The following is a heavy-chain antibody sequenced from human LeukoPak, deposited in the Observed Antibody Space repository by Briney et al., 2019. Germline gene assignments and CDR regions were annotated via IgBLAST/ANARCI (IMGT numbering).Heavy chain of an antibody. CDR1: GFTFSSYA. V-gene: IGHV3-23*01. CDR2: ISGSGGST. J-gene: IGHJ4*02. D-gene: IGHD6-19*01. Sequence: PGGSLRLSCAASGFTFSSYAMSWVRQAPGKGLEWVSAISGSGGSTYYADSVKGRFTISRDNSKNTLYLQMNSLRAEDTAVYYCAKDAPLRYSSGWYRVDWGQGTLVTVSS. CDR3: AKDAPLRYSSGWYRVD.